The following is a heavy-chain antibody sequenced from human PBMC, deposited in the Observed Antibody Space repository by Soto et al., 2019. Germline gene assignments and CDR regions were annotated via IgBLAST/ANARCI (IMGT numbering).Heavy chain of an antibody. V-gene: IGHV1-69*13. CDR1: GGTFSSYA. CDR3: ARVDPPYCSGGSCPMNWFDP. J-gene: IGHJ5*02. Sequence: SVKVSCKASGGTFSSYAISWVRQAPGQGLEWVGGIIPRFGTANYAQKFQGRVTITADESTSTAYMELSSVTAADTAVYYCARVDPPYCSGGSCPMNWFDPWGQGTLVTVSS. D-gene: IGHD2-15*01. CDR2: IIPRFGTA.